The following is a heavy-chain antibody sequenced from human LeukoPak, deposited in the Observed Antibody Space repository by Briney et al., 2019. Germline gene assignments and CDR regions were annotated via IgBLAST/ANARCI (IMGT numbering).Heavy chain of an antibody. CDR2: ISAYNGNT. J-gene: IGHJ4*02. D-gene: IGHD3-16*01. V-gene: IGHV1-18*01. Sequence: GASVKASCKASGYTFTSYGISWVRQAPGQGLEWMGWISAYNGNTNYAQKLQGRVTMTTDTSTSTAYMELRSLTSGDTAVYYCAKDPRRMARLITFGGGRPYYFDYWGQGTLVTVSS. CDR3: AKDPRRMARLITFGGGRPYYFDY. CDR1: GYTFTSYG.